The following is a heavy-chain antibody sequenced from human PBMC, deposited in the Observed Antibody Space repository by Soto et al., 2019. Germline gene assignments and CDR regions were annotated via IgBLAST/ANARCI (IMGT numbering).Heavy chain of an antibody. CDR1: GFTFSSYA. V-gene: IGHV3-23*01. CDR3: AKRGYCTSASCYYFDY. J-gene: IGHJ4*02. CDR2: ISDSGGST. Sequence: GGSLRLSCAASGFTFSSYAMSWVRQAPGKGLEWVSGISDSGGSTYYADSVKGRFTISRDNSKNTLYLQMNSLRAEDTAVYYCAKRGYCTSASCYYFDYWGQGTLVTVSS. D-gene: IGHD2-2*01.